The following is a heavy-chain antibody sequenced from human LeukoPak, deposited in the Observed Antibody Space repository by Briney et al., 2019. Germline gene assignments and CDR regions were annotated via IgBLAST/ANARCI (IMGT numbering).Heavy chain of an antibody. CDR1: GLTFSYAW. Sequence: PGGSLRLSCAVSGLTFSYAWMTWVRQAPGKGLEWVGRIKSKGGGGTTDCAAPVKGRFTISRDDSKNILYLQMNSLKTEDTAVYYCTWMTTETTIGYWGQGTLVTVSS. CDR2: IKSKGGGGTT. CDR3: TWMTTETTIGY. V-gene: IGHV3-15*01. J-gene: IGHJ4*02. D-gene: IGHD4-17*01.